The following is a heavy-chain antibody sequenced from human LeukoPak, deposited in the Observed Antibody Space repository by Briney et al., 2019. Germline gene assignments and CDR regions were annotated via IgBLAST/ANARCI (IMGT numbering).Heavy chain of an antibody. CDR1: GYSISSGYY. Sequence: SETLSLTCTVSGYSISSGYYWGWIRQPPGKGLEWIGSIYHSGSTYYNPSLKSRVTISVDTSKYQFSLKLSSVTAADTAVYYCAVGASGYHKYNWFDPWGQGTLVTVSS. V-gene: IGHV4-38-2*02. D-gene: IGHD3-22*01. J-gene: IGHJ5*02. CDR2: IYHSGST. CDR3: AVGASGYHKYNWFDP.